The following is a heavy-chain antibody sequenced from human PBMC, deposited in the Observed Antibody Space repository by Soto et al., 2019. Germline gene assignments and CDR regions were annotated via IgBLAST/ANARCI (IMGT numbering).Heavy chain of an antibody. CDR3: ARDHGYYDMRSWYFDL. CDR2: IYYSGST. D-gene: IGHD3-22*01. V-gene: IGHV4-31*03. J-gene: IGHJ2*01. Sequence: QVQLQESGPGLVKPSQTLSLTCTVSGGSISSGGYYWSWLRQHPGKGLGWIGYIYYSGSTYYNPSLKSRVTISVDTSKNQFSLKLSSVTAADTAVYYCARDHGYYDMRSWYFDLWGRGTLVTVSS. CDR1: GGSISSGGYY.